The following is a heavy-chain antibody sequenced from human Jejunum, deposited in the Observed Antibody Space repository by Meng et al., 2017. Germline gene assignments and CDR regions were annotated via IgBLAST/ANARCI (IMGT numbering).Heavy chain of an antibody. D-gene: IGHD4-11*01. J-gene: IGHJ4*02. Sequence: QSHLVQSGAEVKEPGASVKVSCKASGYTFTSNGIGWVRQAPGQGLEWMGWISGYNGDTNYAQKFQGRVSMTADTSTSTAYMELRSLISDDTAVYYCAKDYYSDYVYDYWGQGTLVTVSS. CDR2: ISGYNGDT. CDR3: AKDYYSDYVYDY. CDR1: GYTFTSNG. V-gene: IGHV1-18*01.